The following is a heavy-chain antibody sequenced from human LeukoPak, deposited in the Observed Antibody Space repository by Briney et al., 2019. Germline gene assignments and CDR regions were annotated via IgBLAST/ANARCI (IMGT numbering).Heavy chain of an antibody. CDR1: GFTFSNAW. CDR2: ISGSGGST. Sequence: GGSLRLSCAASGFTFSNAWMSWVRQAPGKGLEWVSAISGSGGSTYYADSVKGRFTISRDNSKNTLYLQMNSLRAEDTAVYYCAKVEAAPSYFDYWGQGTLVTVSS. J-gene: IGHJ4*02. CDR3: AKVEAAPSYFDY. D-gene: IGHD6-6*01. V-gene: IGHV3-23*01.